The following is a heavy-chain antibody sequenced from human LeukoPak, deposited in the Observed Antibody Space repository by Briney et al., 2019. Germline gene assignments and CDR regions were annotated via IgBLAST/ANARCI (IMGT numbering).Heavy chain of an antibody. CDR2: ISWNSGSI. CDR1: GFTFDDYA. D-gene: IGHD3-9*01. Sequence: GRSLRLSRAASGFTFDDYAMHWVRQAPGKGLEWVSGISWNSGSIGYADSVKGRFTISRDNAKNSLYLQMNSLRAEDTALYYCAKDRNLYDIALGAFDIWGQGTMVTVSS. CDR3: AKDRNLYDIALGAFDI. V-gene: IGHV3-9*01. J-gene: IGHJ3*02.